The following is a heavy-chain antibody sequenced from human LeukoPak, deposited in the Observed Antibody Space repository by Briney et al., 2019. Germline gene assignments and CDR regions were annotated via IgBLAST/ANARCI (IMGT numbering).Heavy chain of an antibody. CDR1: GGTFSSYA. CDR2: IIPILGIA. V-gene: IGHV1-69*04. D-gene: IGHD5-18*01. CDR3: AREEAAMLSYYYGMDV. J-gene: IGHJ6*02. Sequence: ASVKVSCKASGGTFSSYAISWVRQAPGQGLEWMGRIIPILGIANYAQKFQGRVTITADKSTSTAYMELSSLRSEDTAVYYCAREEAAMLSYYYGMDVWGQGTTVTVSS.